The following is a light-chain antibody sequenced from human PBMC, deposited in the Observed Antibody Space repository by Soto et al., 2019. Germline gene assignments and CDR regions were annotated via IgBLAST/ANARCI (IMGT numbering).Light chain of an antibody. CDR2: GAS. CDR3: QQYNNWWT. J-gene: IGKJ1*01. Sequence: EIVMTQSPATLSVSPGERATLYCRASQSVSSNLAWYQQKPGQAPRLLIYGASTRATGIPARFSGSGSGTEFTLTINSLQSEDFAVYYCQQYNNWWTFGQGTKVDIK. CDR1: QSVSSN. V-gene: IGKV3-15*01.